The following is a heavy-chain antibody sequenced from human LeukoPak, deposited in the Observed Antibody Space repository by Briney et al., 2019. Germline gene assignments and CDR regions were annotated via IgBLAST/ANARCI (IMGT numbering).Heavy chain of an antibody. D-gene: IGHD6-6*01. CDR2: IYTSGST. CDR1: GGSISSYY. J-gene: IGHJ5*02. CDR3: ARHREGGVAARPWWFDP. V-gene: IGHV4-4*09. Sequence: SETLSLTCTVSGGSISSYYWSWIRQPPGKGMEWIGYIYTSGSTNYNPSPKSRVTISVDTSKNQFSLKLSSVTAADTAVYYCARHREGGVAARPWWFDPWGQGTLVTVSS.